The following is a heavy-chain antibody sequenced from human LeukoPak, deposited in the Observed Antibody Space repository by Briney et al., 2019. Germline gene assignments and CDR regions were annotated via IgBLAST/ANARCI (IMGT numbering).Heavy chain of an antibody. J-gene: IGHJ3*02. Sequence: GGSLRLSCAASGFTVSSNYMSWVRQAPGKGLEWVSVIYSGGSTYYADSVKGRFTISRHNSKNTLYLQMNSLRAEDTAVYYCARGKVAATPSYAFDIWGQGTMVTASS. CDR2: IYSGGST. V-gene: IGHV3-53*04. CDR1: GFTVSSNY. CDR3: ARGKVAATPSYAFDI. D-gene: IGHD2-15*01.